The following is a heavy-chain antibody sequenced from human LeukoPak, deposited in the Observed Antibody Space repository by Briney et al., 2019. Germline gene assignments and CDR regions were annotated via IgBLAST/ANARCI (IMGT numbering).Heavy chain of an antibody. J-gene: IGHJ4*02. CDR1: GGSISSGSYY. Sequence: PSETLSLTCTGSGGSISSGSYYWSWIRQPAGKGLEWIGRIYTSGSTNYNPSLKSRVTISVDTSKNQVSLKLSSVTAADTAVYYCARDLATVTYFDYWGQGTLVTVSS. V-gene: IGHV4-61*02. D-gene: IGHD4-17*01. CDR2: IYTSGST. CDR3: ARDLATVTYFDY.